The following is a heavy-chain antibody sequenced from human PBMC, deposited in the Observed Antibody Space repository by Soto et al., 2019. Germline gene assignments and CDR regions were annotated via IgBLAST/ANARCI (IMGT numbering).Heavy chain of an antibody. CDR3: AKELAGYSYGLFDY. D-gene: IGHD5-18*01. CDR2: ISGTGGRW. CDR1: GLTFSRCA. J-gene: IGHJ4*02. Sequence: GGSLRLSCAASGLTFSRCAMSWVRQAPGKGLEWVSAISGTGGRWDYAAYVKGRFTISRDNFKNTLYLQMNSLRAEDTAVYYCAKELAGYSYGLFDYWGQGTLVTVSS. V-gene: IGHV3-23*01.